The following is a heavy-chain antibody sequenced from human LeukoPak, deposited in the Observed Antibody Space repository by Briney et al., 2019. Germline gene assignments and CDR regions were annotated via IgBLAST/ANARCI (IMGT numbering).Heavy chain of an antibody. Sequence: SETLSLTCAVYGGSFSGYYWSWIRQPPGEGLEWIGEINHSGSTNYNPSLKSRVTISVDTSKNQFSLKLSSVTAADTAVYYCASRDTATGLDWGQGALVTVSS. CDR3: ASRDTATGLD. CDR1: GGSFSGYY. D-gene: IGHD5-18*01. J-gene: IGHJ4*02. CDR2: INHSGST. V-gene: IGHV4-34*01.